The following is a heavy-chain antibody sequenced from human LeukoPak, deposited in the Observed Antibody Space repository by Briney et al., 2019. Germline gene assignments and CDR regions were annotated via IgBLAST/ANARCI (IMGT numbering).Heavy chain of an antibody. V-gene: IGHV1-69*01. CDR2: IIPIFGTA. Sequence: ASVKVSCKASGGTFSSYAISWVRQAPGQGLEWMGGIIPIFGTANYAQKFQGGVTITADESTSTAYMELSSLRSEDTAVYYCASSPRLGIPDYWGQGTLVTVSS. D-gene: IGHD7-27*01. J-gene: IGHJ4*02. CDR1: GGTFSSYA. CDR3: ASSPRLGIPDY.